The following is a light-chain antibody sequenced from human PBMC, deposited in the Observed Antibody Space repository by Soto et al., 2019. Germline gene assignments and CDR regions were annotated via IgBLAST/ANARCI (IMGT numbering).Light chain of an antibody. CDR1: QSVSSSY. V-gene: IGKV3-20*01. Sequence: EIVLTQSPGTLSLSPGERATLSCRASQSVSSSYLAWYQQKPGQAPRLLIYGASSRATGIQDRFSGSGSGTDFTLTISRLEPEDFAVYYCQQYGRSPYTFGQGTKLEIK. J-gene: IGKJ2*01. CDR3: QQYGRSPYT. CDR2: GAS.